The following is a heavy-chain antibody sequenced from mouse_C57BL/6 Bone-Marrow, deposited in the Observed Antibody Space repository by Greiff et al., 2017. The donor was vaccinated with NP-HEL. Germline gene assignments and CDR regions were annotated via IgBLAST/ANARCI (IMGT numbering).Heavy chain of an antibody. V-gene: IGHV5-4*03. CDR2: ISDGGSYT. J-gene: IGHJ2*01. Sequence: EVKLVESGGGLVKPGGSLKLSCAASGFTFSSYAMSWVRQTPEKRLEWVATISDGGSYTYYPDNVKGRFTISRDNAKNNLYLQMSHLKSEDTAMYYCARALTGTYFDYWGQGTTLTVSS. CDR3: ARALTGTYFDY. CDR1: GFTFSSYA. D-gene: IGHD4-1*01.